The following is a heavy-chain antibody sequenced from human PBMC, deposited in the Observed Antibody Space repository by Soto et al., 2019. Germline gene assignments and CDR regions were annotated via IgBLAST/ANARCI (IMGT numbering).Heavy chain of an antibody. D-gene: IGHD6-25*01. V-gene: IGHV1-18*01. Sequence: SVKVSCKASGYTFTSYGISWVRQAPGQGLEWMGWISAYNGNTNYAQRLQGRVTMTTDTSTSTAYMELRSLRSDDTAVYYCARARRHPHPRPVDPWGQGTLVTVSS. CDR1: GYTFTSYG. CDR2: ISAYNGNT. J-gene: IGHJ5*02. CDR3: ARARRHPHPRPVDP.